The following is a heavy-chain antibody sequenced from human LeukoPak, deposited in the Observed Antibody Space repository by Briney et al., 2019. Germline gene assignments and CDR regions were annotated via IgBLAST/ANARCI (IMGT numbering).Heavy chain of an antibody. Sequence: SGPTLVNPTQTLALTCTFSGFSLSTSGVGVGWIRQPPGKALEWLALISWDDDKRYSPSLKSRLTITKDTSKNQVVLTMTNMDPVDTATYYCAHSPSYCSGGSCYSGNNWFDPWGQGTLVTVSS. CDR1: GFSLSTSGVG. CDR2: ISWDDDK. CDR3: AHSPSYCSGGSCYSGNNWFDP. V-gene: IGHV2-5*02. D-gene: IGHD2-15*01. J-gene: IGHJ5*02.